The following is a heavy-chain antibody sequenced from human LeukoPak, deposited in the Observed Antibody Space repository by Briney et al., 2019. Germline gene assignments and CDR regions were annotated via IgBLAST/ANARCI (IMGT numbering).Heavy chain of an antibody. CDR1: GGSISSYY. CDR2: IYYSGST. Sequence: SETLSLTCTVSGGSISSYYWSWIRQPPGKGLEWIGYIYYSGSTNYNPSLKSRVTISVDTSKNQFSLKLSSVTAADTAVYYCAGWVGSYGQDYWGQGTLVTVSS. V-gene: IGHV4-59*01. D-gene: IGHD5-18*01. J-gene: IGHJ4*02. CDR3: AGWVGSYGQDY.